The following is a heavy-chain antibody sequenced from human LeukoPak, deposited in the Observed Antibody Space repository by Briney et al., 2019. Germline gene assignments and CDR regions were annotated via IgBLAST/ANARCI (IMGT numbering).Heavy chain of an antibody. J-gene: IGHJ5*02. D-gene: IGHD4-17*01. Sequence: GASVKVSCKASGGTFSSYAISWVRQAPGQGLEWMGRIIPTFGTANYAQKFQGRVTITTDESTSTAYMELSSLRSEDTAVYYCARDNSYGDHNWFDPSCQGTLVTVSS. CDR2: IIPTFGTA. CDR3: ARDNSYGDHNWFDP. V-gene: IGHV1-69*05. CDR1: GGTFSSYA.